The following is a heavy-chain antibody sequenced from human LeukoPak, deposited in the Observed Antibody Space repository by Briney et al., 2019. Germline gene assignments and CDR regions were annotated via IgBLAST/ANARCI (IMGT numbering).Heavy chain of an antibody. V-gene: IGHV3-53*01. J-gene: IGHJ6*02. D-gene: IGHD2/OR15-2a*01. Sequence: PGGSLRLSCAASGFTVSSSYMTWVRQAPGKGLEWVSIIYSGGNTYYADSVKGRFTISRDNSKNTLYLQMNSLRAEDTAIYYCAKYVSAKGPPYGLDVWGQRTTVTVS. CDR2: IYSGGNT. CDR1: GFTVSSSY. CDR3: AKYVSAKGPPYGLDV.